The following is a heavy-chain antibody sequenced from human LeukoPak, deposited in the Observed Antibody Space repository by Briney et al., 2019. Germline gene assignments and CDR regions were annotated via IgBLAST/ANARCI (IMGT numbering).Heavy chain of an antibody. Sequence: ASVKVSCKASGYTFTGYYMHWVRQAPGQGLEWMGWINPNSGGTNYAQKFQGRVTMTRDTSISTAYMELSRLRSDDTAVYYCARVRDVIVVVVAATGAFDIWGQGTMVTVSS. V-gene: IGHV1-2*02. CDR1: GYTFTGYY. CDR3: ARVRDVIVVVVAATGAFDI. D-gene: IGHD2-15*01. J-gene: IGHJ3*02. CDR2: INPNSGGT.